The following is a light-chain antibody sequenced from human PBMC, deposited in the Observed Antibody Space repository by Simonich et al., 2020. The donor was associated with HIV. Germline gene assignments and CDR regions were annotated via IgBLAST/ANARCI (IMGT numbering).Light chain of an antibody. CDR1: QSISNN. CDR2: GAS. V-gene: IGKV3-15*01. Sequence: EIVMTQFPATLSVSPGERATLPCRASQSISNNLAWYQQKPGQAPRLLTNGASTRATGIPARFSGSGSGTEFTLTISSMQSEDFAVYYCQQYSNWPPTFGQGTKVEIK. J-gene: IGKJ1*01. CDR3: QQYSNWPPT.